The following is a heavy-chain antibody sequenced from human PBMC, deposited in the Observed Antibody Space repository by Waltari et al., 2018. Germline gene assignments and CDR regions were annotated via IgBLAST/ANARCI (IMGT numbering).Heavy chain of an antibody. D-gene: IGHD2-8*01. Sequence: QLQLQESGPGLVKPSATLSLTCSVSGGSISSSSYHWSWIRTSPGQGLEWIGTIDYSGSTSYNPSLKSRVTISVDTSKNQFSLELRPVTAADTAVYYCARRANKPGGWFDPWGQGTLVAVSS. J-gene: IGHJ5*02. CDR1: GGSISSSSYH. V-gene: IGHV4-39*07. CDR3: ARRANKPGGWFDP. CDR2: IDYSGST.